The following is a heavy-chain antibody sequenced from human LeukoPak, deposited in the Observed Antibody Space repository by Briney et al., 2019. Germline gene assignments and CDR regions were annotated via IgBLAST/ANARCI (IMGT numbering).Heavy chain of an antibody. CDR2: IYSGGST. V-gene: IGHV3-53*01. CDR1: GFTVSSNY. CDR3: ANPAASASGGY. D-gene: IGHD3-16*01. J-gene: IGHJ4*02. Sequence: GGSLRLSCAASGFTVSSNYMSWVRQAPGKGLEWASVIYSGGSTYYADSVKGRFTISRDNSKKTLFMQMNSLRAEDTAVYYCANPAASASGGYWGQGTLVTVSS.